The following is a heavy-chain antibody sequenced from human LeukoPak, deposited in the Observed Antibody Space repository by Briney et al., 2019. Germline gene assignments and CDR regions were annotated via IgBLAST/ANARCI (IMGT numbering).Heavy chain of an antibody. Sequence: GGSLRLSCAASGFTFSSYGMHWVRQAPGRGLEWVAFIRYDESNKYYADSVQGRFTISRDNSKNTLYLQMNSLRAEDTAVYYCAKDRESYYCTSTSCYLDYWGQGTLVTVSS. D-gene: IGHD2-2*01. J-gene: IGHJ4*02. CDR3: AKDRESYYCTSTSCYLDY. CDR2: IRYDESNK. CDR1: GFTFSSYG. V-gene: IGHV3-30*02.